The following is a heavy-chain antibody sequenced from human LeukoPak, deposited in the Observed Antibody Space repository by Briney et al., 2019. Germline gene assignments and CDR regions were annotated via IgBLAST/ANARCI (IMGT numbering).Heavy chain of an antibody. J-gene: IGHJ4*02. Sequence: SETLSLTCAVYGGSFSGYYWSWIRQPPGKGLEWIGEINHSGSTNYNPSLKSRVTISVDTSKNQFSLKLSSVTAADRAVFYGARGVGIYFLRAFGYWGQGPWSPSPQ. D-gene: IGHD3-10*01. CDR2: INHSGST. CDR3: ARGVGIYFLRAFGY. V-gene: IGHV4-34*01. CDR1: GGSFSGYY.